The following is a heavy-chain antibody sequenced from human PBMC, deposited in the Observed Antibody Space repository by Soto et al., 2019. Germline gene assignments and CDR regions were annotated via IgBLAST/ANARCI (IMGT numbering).Heavy chain of an antibody. Sequence: GGSLRLSCAASGFTFDDYGMSWVRQAPGKGLEWVSGINWNGGSTGYADSVKGRFTISRDNAKNSLYLQMNSLRAEDTALYYCARERLEGELYNWNDPGLYYFDYWGQGTLVTVSS. CDR3: ARERLEGELYNWNDPGLYYFDY. CDR2: INWNGGST. J-gene: IGHJ4*02. CDR1: GFTFDDYG. D-gene: IGHD1-1*01. V-gene: IGHV3-20*04.